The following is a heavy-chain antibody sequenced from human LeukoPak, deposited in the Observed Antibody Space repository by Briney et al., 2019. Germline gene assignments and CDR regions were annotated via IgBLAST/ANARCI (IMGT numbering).Heavy chain of an antibody. V-gene: IGHV3-13*05. D-gene: IGHD1-26*01. CDR2: IGTGGDP. CDR3: ARASAGSYVHFDY. Sequence: GGSLRLSCAASGFTFSSHDMHWVRQAPGRGLEWVSAIGTGGDPYYAGSVKGRFTISRQNAKNSLYLQMNSLRAGDTAVYYCARASAGSYVHFDYWGQGTLVTVSS. J-gene: IGHJ4*02. CDR1: GFTFSSHD.